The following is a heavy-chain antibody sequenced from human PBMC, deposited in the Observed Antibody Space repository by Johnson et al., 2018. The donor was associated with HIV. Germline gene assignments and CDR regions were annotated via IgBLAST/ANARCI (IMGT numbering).Heavy chain of an antibody. Sequence: QVHLVESGGGVVQPGGSLRLSCAASGITFSSYPMHWVRQAPGKGLEWVAVISYDGSNKYYTDSVKGRFTISRDNSKNTLYLQMNSLRAEDTAVYYCARGGQLVLDAFDIWGQGTMVTVSS. V-gene: IGHV3-30*04. J-gene: IGHJ3*02. D-gene: IGHD6-6*01. CDR3: ARGGQLVLDAFDI. CDR2: ISYDGSNK. CDR1: GITFSSYP.